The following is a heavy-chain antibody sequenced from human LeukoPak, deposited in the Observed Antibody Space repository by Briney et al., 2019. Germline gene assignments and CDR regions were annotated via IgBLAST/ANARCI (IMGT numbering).Heavy chain of an antibody. CDR1: GDSVSSNSAA. J-gene: IGHJ3*02. V-gene: IGHV6-1*01. Sequence: SQTLSLTCAISGDSVSSNSAAWNWIWQSPSRGLEWLGRTYYRSKWYNDYAVSVKSRITINPDTSKNQFSLQLNSVTPEDTAVYYCARTGDRELDAFDIWGQGTMVTVSS. CDR3: ARTGDRELDAFDI. D-gene: IGHD1-26*01. CDR2: TYYRSKWYN.